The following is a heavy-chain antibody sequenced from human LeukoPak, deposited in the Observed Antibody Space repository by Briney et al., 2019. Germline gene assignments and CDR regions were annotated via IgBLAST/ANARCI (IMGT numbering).Heavy chain of an antibody. CDR1: GFTFSSYG. CDR3: ANRNYYDSSGYDYVSYYLDY. J-gene: IGHJ4*02. CDR2: IRYDGSNK. D-gene: IGHD3-22*01. V-gene: IGHV3-30*02. Sequence: PGGSLRLSCAASGFTFSSYGMHWVRQAPGKGLEWVAFIRYDGSNKDYADSVKGRFTISRDNSKNTLYLQMNSLRAEDTAVYYCANRNYYDSSGYDYVSYYLDYWGQGTLATVSS.